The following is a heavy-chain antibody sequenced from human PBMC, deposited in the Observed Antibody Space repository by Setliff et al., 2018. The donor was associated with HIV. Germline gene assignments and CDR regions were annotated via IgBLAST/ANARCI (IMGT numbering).Heavy chain of an antibody. V-gene: IGHV4-38-2*02. J-gene: IGHJ3*02. Sequence: LSLTCTVSGYSISSGYYWGWIRQPPGKGLEWIGSIYHSGSTYYNPSLKSRVTISVDTSKNQFSLKLSSVTAADTAVYYCARPLTTSVNFWGDAFAIWGQGIMVTVSS. CDR1: GYSISSGYY. D-gene: IGHD3-3*01. CDR3: ARPLTTSVNFWGDAFAI. CDR2: IYHSGST.